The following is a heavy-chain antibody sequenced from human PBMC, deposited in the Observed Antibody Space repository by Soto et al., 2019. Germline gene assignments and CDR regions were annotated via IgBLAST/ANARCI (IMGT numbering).Heavy chain of an antibody. CDR3: ARVDHRGYFAILTDY. CDR1: GDSLSSGGHY. CDR2: IYDSVNT. V-gene: IGHV4-31*03. Sequence: SETLSLTCTVSGDSLSSGGHYWSWIRQHLGKGLEWIGHIYDSVNTYYSPSLRSRVTISADMSKNQFSLNLRSVTAADTAVYYCARVDHRGYFAILTDYWGQGTLVTV. D-gene: IGHD3-9*01. J-gene: IGHJ4*02.